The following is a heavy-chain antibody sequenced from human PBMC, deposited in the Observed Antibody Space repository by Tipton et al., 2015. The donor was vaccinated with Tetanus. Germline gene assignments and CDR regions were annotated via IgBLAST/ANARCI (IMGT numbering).Heavy chain of an antibody. CDR1: GGSINSGGHF. CDR3: ARGTFHAFDF. Sequence: LRLSCTVSGGSINSGGHFWTWIRQRTGKGLEWIGHIRDNGNSYANPSLSGRVTMSVDTRKNQFSLNLTSMSVADTATYYYARGTFHAFDFWGQGVQVTVSS. CDR2: IRDNGNS. D-gene: IGHD2/OR15-2a*01. J-gene: IGHJ4*02. V-gene: IGHV4-31*02.